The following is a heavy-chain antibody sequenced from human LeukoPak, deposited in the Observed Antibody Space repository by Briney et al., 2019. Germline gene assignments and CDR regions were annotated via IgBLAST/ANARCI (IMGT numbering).Heavy chain of an antibody. CDR3: ARDQSPGGFDY. CDR2: ISYDGSNK. Sequence: GRSLRLSCAASGFTFSSYAVHWVRQAPGKGLEWVAVISYDGSNKYYADSVKGRFTISRDNSKNTLYLQMNSLRAEDTAVYYCARDQSPGGFDYWGQGTLVTVSS. V-gene: IGHV3-30-3*01. D-gene: IGHD3-10*01. J-gene: IGHJ4*02. CDR1: GFTFSSYA.